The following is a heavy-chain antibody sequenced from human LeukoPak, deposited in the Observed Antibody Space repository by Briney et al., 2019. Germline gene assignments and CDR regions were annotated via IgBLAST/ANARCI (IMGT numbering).Heavy chain of an antibody. Sequence: GGSLRLSCAASGFTFSSYAMSWVRQAPGKGLEWVSAVRGSGDSTYYADSVKGRFTISRDTSNNALYLQMNSLRAEDTAVYYCAKAQNVVVAGTDYWGQGTLVTVSS. V-gene: IGHV3-23*01. CDR3: AKAQNVVVAGTDY. J-gene: IGHJ4*02. D-gene: IGHD6-19*01. CDR2: VRGSGDST. CDR1: GFTFSSYA.